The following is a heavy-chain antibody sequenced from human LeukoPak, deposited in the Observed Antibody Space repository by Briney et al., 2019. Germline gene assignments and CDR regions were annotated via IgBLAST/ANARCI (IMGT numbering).Heavy chain of an antibody. CDR3: AKDRSGSYLGLFDY. J-gene: IGHJ4*02. CDR1: GFTVSSNY. Sequence: GGSLRLSCAASGFTVSSNYMSWVRQAPGKGLEWVSVIYSGGSTYYADSVKGRFTISRDNSKNTLYLQMNSLRAEDTAVYYCAKDRSGSYLGLFDYWGQGTLVTVSS. V-gene: IGHV3-66*01. D-gene: IGHD1-26*01. CDR2: IYSGGST.